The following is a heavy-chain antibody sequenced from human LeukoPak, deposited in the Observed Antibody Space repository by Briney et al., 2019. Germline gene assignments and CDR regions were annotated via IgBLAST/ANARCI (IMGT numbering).Heavy chain of an antibody. Sequence: SETLTLTCAVYGGSLDIYYWMFVRQPPGKGLHWIGEITYRRSADYNPSLKSRASITIDASQRQISLKLTSVTAADTAVYYCAGYGGDWNFDFDSWGQGTLVSVSP. CDR3: AGYGGDWNFDFDS. D-gene: IGHD2-21*01. V-gene: IGHV4-34*01. CDR2: ITYRRSA. J-gene: IGHJ4*02. CDR1: GGSLDIYY.